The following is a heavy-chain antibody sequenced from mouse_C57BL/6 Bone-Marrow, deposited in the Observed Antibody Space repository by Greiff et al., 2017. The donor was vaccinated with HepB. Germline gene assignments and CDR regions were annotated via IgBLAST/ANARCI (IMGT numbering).Heavy chain of an antibody. V-gene: IGHV2-2*01. D-gene: IGHD2-3*01. CDR2: IWSGGST. CDR1: GFSLTSYG. J-gene: IGHJ3*01. Sequence: VQVVESGPGLVQPSQSLSITCTVSGFSLTSYGVHWVRQSPGKGLEWLGVIWSGGSTDYNAAFISRLSISKDNSKSQVFFKMNSLQADDTAIYYCARNEGRDGYYTWFAYWGQATLVTVSA. CDR3: ARNEGRDGYYTWFAY.